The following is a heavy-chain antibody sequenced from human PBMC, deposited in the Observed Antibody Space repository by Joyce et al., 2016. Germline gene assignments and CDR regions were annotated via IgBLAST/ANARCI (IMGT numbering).Heavy chain of an antibody. J-gene: IGHJ3*02. CDR1: GYTFTDYY. V-gene: IGHV1-2*02. CDR3: ARLKRNSGPHHAFDI. D-gene: IGHD3-10*01. Sequence: QVQLVQSGAEGKKPGASVKVSCGTSGYTFTDYYMHWVRQAPGQGLEWMGWINPNNGDSDDAQKFQGRVTLTRDTSIQTAYMELRSLTSDDTALYFCARLKRNSGPHHAFDIWGQGTMVTVFS. CDR2: INPNNGDS.